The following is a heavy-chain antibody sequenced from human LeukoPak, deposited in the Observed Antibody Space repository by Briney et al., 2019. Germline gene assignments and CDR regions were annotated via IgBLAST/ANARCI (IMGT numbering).Heavy chain of an antibody. CDR2: IYYSGST. J-gene: IGHJ4*02. V-gene: IGHV4-59*05. Sequence: GSLRLSCAASGFTFSSYAMSWVRQAPGKGLEWIGSIYYSGSTYYNPSLKSRVTISVDTSKNQFSLKLSSVTAADTAVYYCACPTYYYDSSGHGNWGQGTLVTVSS. CDR1: GFTFSSYA. D-gene: IGHD3-22*01. CDR3: ACPTYYYDSSGHGN.